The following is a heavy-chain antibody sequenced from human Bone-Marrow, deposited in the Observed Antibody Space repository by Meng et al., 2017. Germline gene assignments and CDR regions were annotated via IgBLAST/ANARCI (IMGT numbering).Heavy chain of an antibody. Sequence: QGQLVQPGPWVRKPGASVKLSCKPSGYTFAAYWIHWLRQAPGQGLEWLGHINPNSGDTLYAQKFQGRVSMTGDTSISTAYVELSSLRSDDTAVYYCVRDENISLGKLFGDYWGQGTMVTVSS. V-gene: IGHV1-2*06. CDR2: INPNSGDT. J-gene: IGHJ4*02. CDR1: GYTFAAYW. D-gene: IGHD2-21*01. CDR3: VRDENISLGKLFGDY.